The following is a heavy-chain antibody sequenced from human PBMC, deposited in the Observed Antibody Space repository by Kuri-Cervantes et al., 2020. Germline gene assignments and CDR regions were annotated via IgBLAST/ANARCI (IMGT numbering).Heavy chain of an antibody. CDR1: GFTFSTFT. V-gene: IGHV3-23*01. CDR2: IETGSGNT. J-gene: IGHJ6*03. Sequence: GESLKISCATSGFTFSTFTMSWVRQAPGKGPERVSTIETGSGNTYYADSVQGRFIISRDNSRNILYLQMNSLRAEDTALYYCATRSHDYGDSDAYYMDVWGKGTTVTVSS. D-gene: IGHD4-17*01. CDR3: ATRSHDYGDSDAYYMDV.